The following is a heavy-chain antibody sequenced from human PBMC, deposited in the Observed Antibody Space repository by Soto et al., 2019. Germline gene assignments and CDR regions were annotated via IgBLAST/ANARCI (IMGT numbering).Heavy chain of an antibody. V-gene: IGHV3-23*01. CDR3: AKDRRISPSQGYFDY. CDR1: GFTFSTYA. J-gene: IGHJ4*02. D-gene: IGHD2-15*01. CDR2: ISGSGGNS. Sequence: GGSLRLSCAASGFTFSTYAMNWVRQAPGKGLEWVSGISGSGGNSYYADSVKGRFTISRDNSKNTLYLQMNSLRAEDTAIYYCAKDRRISPSQGYFDYWGQGTLVTGSS.